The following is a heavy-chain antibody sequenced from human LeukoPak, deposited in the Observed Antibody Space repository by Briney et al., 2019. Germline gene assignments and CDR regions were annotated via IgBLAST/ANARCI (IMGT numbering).Heavy chain of an antibody. J-gene: IGHJ6*02. V-gene: IGHV3-30*07. CDR3: ARDLDVGATAYYYYGMDV. CDR1: GFTFSSYA. CDR2: ISYDGSNK. Sequence: GGSLRLSCAASGFTFSSYAMHWVRQAPGKGLEWVAVISYDGSNKYYADSVKGRFTISRDNSKNTLYLQMNSLRAEDTAVYYCARDLDVGATAYYYYGMDVWGQGTTVTVSS. D-gene: IGHD1-26*01.